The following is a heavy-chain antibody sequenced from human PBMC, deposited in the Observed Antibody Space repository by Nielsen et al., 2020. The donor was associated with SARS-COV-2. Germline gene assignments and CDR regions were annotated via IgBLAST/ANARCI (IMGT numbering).Heavy chain of an antibody. V-gene: IGHV6-1*01. Sequence: WLRQSPSRGLEWLGRTYYRSKWYNDYAVSVKSRITNNPDTSKNQFSLQLNSVTPEDTAVYYCARDRYDYDILTGYYGPYYYYGMDVWGQGTTVTVSS. CDR3: ARDRYDYDILTGYYGPYYYYGMDV. CDR2: TYYRSKWYN. D-gene: IGHD3-9*01. J-gene: IGHJ6*02.